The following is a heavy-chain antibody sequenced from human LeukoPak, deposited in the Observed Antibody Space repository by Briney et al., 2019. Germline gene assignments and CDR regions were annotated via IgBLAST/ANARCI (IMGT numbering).Heavy chain of an antibody. D-gene: IGHD4-23*01. Sequence: GGSLRLSCAASGFTFTTYGMHWVRQAPGKGLEWVALISFDGSEKYYAESVKGRFTISRDNSKNTLYLQMNSLRAEDTAVYYCAKDQTPYYWGQGTLVTVSS. CDR3: AKDQTPYY. CDR2: ISFDGSEK. V-gene: IGHV3-30*18. J-gene: IGHJ4*02. CDR1: GFTFTTYG.